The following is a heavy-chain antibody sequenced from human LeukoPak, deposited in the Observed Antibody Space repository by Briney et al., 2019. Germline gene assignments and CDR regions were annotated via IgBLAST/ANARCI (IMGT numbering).Heavy chain of an antibody. CDR2: INPNSGGT. Sequence: GASVKVSCKASGYTFTGYYMHWVRQAPGQGLEWMGWINPNSGGTNYAQKLQGRVTMTTDTSTSTAYMELRSLRSDDTAVYYCARVRYDILTVFHYYYYMDVWGKGTTVTISS. J-gene: IGHJ6*03. V-gene: IGHV1-2*02. CDR1: GYTFTGYY. D-gene: IGHD3-9*01. CDR3: ARVRYDILTVFHYYYYMDV.